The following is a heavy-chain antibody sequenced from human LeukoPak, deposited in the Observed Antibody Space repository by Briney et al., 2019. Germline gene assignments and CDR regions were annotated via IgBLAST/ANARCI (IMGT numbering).Heavy chain of an antibody. J-gene: IGHJ6*02. Sequence: SSETLSLTCTVSGGSISSYYWSWIRQPPGKGLEWIGYIYYSGSTNYNPSLKSRVTISVNTSKNQFSLKLSSVTAADTAVYYCARRRYSYGFIHYGMDVWGQGTTVTVSS. CDR2: IYYSGST. CDR1: GGSISSYY. V-gene: IGHV4-59*08. D-gene: IGHD5-18*01. CDR3: ARRRYSYGFIHYGMDV.